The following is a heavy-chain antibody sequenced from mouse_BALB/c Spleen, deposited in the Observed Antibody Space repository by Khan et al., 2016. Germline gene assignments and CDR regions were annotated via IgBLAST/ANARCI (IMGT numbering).Heavy chain of an antibody. J-gene: IGHJ4*01. D-gene: IGHD1-1*01. CDR3: ASSTQSFYAMDY. Sequence: VPLKQSGPELMKPGASVKISCKASGYSFTSYYMHWVKQSHGKSLEWIGYIDPFNGGTSYNQKFKGKATLTVDKSSSTAYMHLSSLTSEDSAVYYCASSTQSFYAMDYWGQGTSVTVSS. CDR1: GYSFTSYY. CDR2: IDPFNGGT. V-gene: IGHV1S135*01.